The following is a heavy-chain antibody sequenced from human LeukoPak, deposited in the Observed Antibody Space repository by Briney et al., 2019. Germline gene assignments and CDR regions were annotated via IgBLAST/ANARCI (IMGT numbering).Heavy chain of an antibody. CDR3: ASTRSTSDWYTRGFEY. V-gene: IGHV3-48*03. J-gene: IGHJ4*02. D-gene: IGHD6-19*01. CDR2: ISSSGSIT. Sequence: AGGSLRLSCADSGFSFSSYEMNWVRQAPGKGLEWISYISSSGSITFYADSEKGRFTISRDNARNSLYLQMNSQRAEDTAVYYCASTRSTSDWYTRGFEYWGQGTLVTVSS. CDR1: GFSFSSYE.